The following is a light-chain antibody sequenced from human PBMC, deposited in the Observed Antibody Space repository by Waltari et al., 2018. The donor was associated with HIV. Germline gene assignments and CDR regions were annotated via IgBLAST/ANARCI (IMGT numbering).Light chain of an antibody. CDR3: SSYTSSSTLYVV. V-gene: IGLV2-14*01. J-gene: IGLJ2*01. CDR1: SSDVGGYNY. CDR2: DVS. Sequence: QSALTQPASVSGSPGQSITISCTGTSSDVGGYNYVSWYQQHPGKAPKLMIYDVSYSPSGVSNRFSGAKSGNTASLTISGLQAEDEADYYCSSYTSSSTLYVVFGGGTKLTVL.